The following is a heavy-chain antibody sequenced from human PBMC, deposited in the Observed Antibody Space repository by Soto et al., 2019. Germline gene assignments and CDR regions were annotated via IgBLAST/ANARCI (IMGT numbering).Heavy chain of an antibody. D-gene: IGHD3-22*01. V-gene: IGHV3-23*01. CDR3: ARSRIVMIVVVVPYVFDS. Sequence: EVQLLESGGGLVQPGGSLRLSCAASGFTFSSYTMTWVRQAPGKGPEWVSSISGNGESTKYADSVKSRFTISRDNSKNTLYLQINSLRAEDTAVYYCARSRIVMIVVVVPYVFDSWGQGALVTVSS. CDR2: ISGNGEST. CDR1: GFTFSSYT. J-gene: IGHJ4*02.